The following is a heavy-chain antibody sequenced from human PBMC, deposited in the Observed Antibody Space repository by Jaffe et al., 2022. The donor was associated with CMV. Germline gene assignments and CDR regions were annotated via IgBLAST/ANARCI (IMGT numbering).Heavy chain of an antibody. Sequence: EVQLVQSGAEVKKPGESLRISCKGSGYSFTSYWISWVRQMPGKGLEWMGRIDPSDSYTNYSPSFQGHVTISADKSISTAYLQWSSLKASDTAMYYCARGGYSYGLTEYYYYYMDVWGKGTTVTVSS. CDR3: ARGGYSYGLTEYYYYYMDV. D-gene: IGHD5-18*01. J-gene: IGHJ6*03. CDR2: IDPSDSYT. V-gene: IGHV5-10-1*03. CDR1: GYSFTSYW.